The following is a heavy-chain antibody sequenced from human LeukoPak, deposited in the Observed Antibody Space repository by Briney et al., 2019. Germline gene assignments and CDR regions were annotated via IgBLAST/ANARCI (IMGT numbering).Heavy chain of an antibody. Sequence: ASVKVSCKASGYTFTSYDINWVRQATGQGLEWMGWMNPNSGNTGYAQKFQGRVTITADESTSTAYMELSSLRSEDTAVYYCARVGGPLPYYYYYGMDVWGQGTTVTVSS. D-gene: IGHD2-15*01. CDR2: MNPNSGNT. CDR1: GYTFTSYD. V-gene: IGHV1-8*01. J-gene: IGHJ6*02. CDR3: ARVGGPLPYYYYYGMDV.